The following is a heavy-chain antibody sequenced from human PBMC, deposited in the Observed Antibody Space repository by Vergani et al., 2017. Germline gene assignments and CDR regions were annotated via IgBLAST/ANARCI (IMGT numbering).Heavy chain of an antibody. J-gene: IGHJ4*02. D-gene: IGHD2-15*01. CDR1: GGSISSGGYS. Sequence: QLQLQESGSGLVKPSQTLSLTCAVSGGSISSGGYSWSWIRQPPGKGLEWIGYIYHSGSTNYNPSLKSRVTISVDTSKNQFSLKLSSVTAADTAVYYCARERYCSGGSCYYLDYWGQGTLVTVSS. CDR2: IYHSGST. V-gene: IGHV4-30-2*01. CDR3: ARERYCSGGSCYYLDY.